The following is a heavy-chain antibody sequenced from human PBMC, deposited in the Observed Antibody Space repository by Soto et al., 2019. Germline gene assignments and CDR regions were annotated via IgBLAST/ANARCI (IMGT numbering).Heavy chain of an antibody. J-gene: IGHJ5*02. CDR2: IIRIFGTA. Sequence: QVQLVQSGAEVKKPGSSVKVSCKASGGTFSSYAISWVRQAPGQGLEWMGGIIRIFGTANYAQKFQGRDTITADESTSTAYMELSSLGSDDTAVYYCARRRQWFGELSPWFDPWGQGTLVTVSS. CDR1: GGTFSSYA. V-gene: IGHV1-69*01. D-gene: IGHD3-10*01. CDR3: ARRRQWFGELSPWFDP.